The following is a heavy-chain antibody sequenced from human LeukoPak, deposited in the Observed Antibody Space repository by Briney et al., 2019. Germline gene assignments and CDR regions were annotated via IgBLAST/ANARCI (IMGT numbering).Heavy chain of an antibody. CDR3: ARAQTVTTLVLDYFDY. J-gene: IGHJ4*02. Sequence: GGSLRLSCAASGFTFSSCSMNWVRQAPGKGLGWVSYISSSSSTIYYADSVKGRFTISRDNAKNSLYLQMNSPRAEDTAVYYCARAQTVTTLVLDYFDYWGQGTLVTVSS. CDR2: ISSSSSTI. CDR1: GFTFSSCS. D-gene: IGHD4-17*01. V-gene: IGHV3-48*01.